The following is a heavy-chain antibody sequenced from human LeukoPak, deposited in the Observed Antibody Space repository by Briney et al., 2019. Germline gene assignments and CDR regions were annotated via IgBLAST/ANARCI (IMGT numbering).Heavy chain of an antibody. Sequence: GGSLRLSCAASGFSFSNYWMHWVRQAPGKGLVWVSRIYNDGSGPSYADSVKGRFTISRDNAKSMLYLQMSSLEADDTAVYYCARGLEMTTINELNYWGQGTLATVSS. V-gene: IGHV3-74*03. CDR1: GFSFSNYW. J-gene: IGHJ4*02. CDR3: ARGLEMTTINELNY. D-gene: IGHD5-24*01. CDR2: IYNDGSGP.